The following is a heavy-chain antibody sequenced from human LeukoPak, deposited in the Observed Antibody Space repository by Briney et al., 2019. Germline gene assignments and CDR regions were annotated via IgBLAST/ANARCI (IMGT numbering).Heavy chain of an antibody. CDR2: IYTSGST. CDR1: GGSISSYY. J-gene: IGHJ3*02. CDR3: ARRDYNWNYVGAFDI. D-gene: IGHD1-7*01. Sequence: SETLSLTCTVSGGSISSYYWSWIRQPAGKGLEWIGRIYTSGSTNYSPSLKSRVTMSVDTSKNQFSLKLSSVTAADTAVYYCARRDYNWNYVGAFDIWGQGTMVTVSS. V-gene: IGHV4-4*07.